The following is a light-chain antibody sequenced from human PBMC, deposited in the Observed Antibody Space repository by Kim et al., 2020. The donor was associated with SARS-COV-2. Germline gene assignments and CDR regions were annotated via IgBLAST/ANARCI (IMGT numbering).Light chain of an antibody. V-gene: IGLV3-21*04. Sequence: SYELTQPPSVSLAPGKTARISCGGNNIGSKSVQWYQQRPGQAPVLVIYYDNDRPSGISERFSGSNSGNTATLTISRVEAGDEADYYCQFWDGSSNYVFGTGTKVTVL. CDR3: QFWDGSSNYV. J-gene: IGLJ1*01. CDR1: NIGSKS. CDR2: YDN.